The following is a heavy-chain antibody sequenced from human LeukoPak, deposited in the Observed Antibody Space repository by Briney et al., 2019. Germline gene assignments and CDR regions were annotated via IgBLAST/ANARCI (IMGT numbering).Heavy chain of an antibody. CDR2: ISAYNGNT. D-gene: IGHD3-10*01. J-gene: IGHJ6*03. V-gene: IGHV1-18*01. CDR1: GYTFTSYG. Sequence: ASVKVSCKASGYTFTSYGISWVRQAPGQGLEWMGWISAYNGNTNYAQKLQGRVTMTTDTSTSTAYMELRSLRSDDTAVYYCARGGGSGSYYYYYYYYYMDVWGKGTTVTISS. CDR3: ARGGGSGSYYYYYYYYYMDV.